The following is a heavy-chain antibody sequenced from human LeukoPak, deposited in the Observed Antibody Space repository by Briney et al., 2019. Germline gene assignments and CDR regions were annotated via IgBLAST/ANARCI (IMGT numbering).Heavy chain of an antibody. CDR2: IWYDGSNK. D-gene: IGHD3-3*01. V-gene: IGHV3-33*08. CDR1: GFTFSSYA. J-gene: IGHJ6*02. Sequence: GGSLRLSCAASGFTFSSYAMHWVRQAPGKGLEWVAVIWYDGSNKYYADSVKGRFTISRDNSKNTLYLQMNSLRAEDTAVYYCARAAEWLAYYYYGMDVWGQGTTVTVSS. CDR3: ARAAEWLAYYYYGMDV.